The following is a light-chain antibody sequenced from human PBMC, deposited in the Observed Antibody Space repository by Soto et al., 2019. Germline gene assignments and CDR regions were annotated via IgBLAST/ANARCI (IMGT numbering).Light chain of an antibody. V-gene: IGLV2-14*03. J-gene: IGLJ2*01. CDR3: SSYTSSSTLVV. CDR1: SSDIPYYNY. CDR2: DVS. Sequence: QSALTQPASVSGSPGQSITISCTGTSSDIPYYNYVSWYQHHPGKAPKLVIYDVSNRPSGVSNRFSGSKSGNTASLTISGIKAEDEDDYYCSSYTSSSTLVVFGGGTKLTVL.